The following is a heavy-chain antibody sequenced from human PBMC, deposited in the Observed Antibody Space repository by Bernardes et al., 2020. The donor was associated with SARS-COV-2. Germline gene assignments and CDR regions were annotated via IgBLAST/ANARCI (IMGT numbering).Heavy chain of an antibody. V-gene: IGHV4-39*01. CDR1: GGSLRSSNYY. J-gene: IGHJ6*02. CDR3: AGSSCGIDCYIGGLRSWDYGMDV. CDR2: LYSRAPT. D-gene: IGHD2-21*02. Sequence: SATLSLTCTVSGGSLRSSNYYWVWIRQPPGQGRDWIGSLYSRAPTYYNLSLQIPVTESAYTSKNQFSLRLSSVTAADTAVYYCAGSSCGIDCYIGGLRSWDYGMDVWGQGTTVTVSS.